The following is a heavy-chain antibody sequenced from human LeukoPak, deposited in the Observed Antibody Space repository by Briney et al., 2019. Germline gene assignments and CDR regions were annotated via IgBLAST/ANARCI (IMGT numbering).Heavy chain of an antibody. Sequence: GGSLRLSCAASGFTFSSYSMNWVRQAPGKGLEWVSSISSSSSYIYYADSVKGRFTISRDNAKNSLYLQMNSLRAEDTAVYYCARDSYYDSSGYFYPCFDIWGQGTMVTVSS. CDR3: ARDSYYDSSGYFYPCFDI. J-gene: IGHJ3*02. D-gene: IGHD3-22*01. CDR1: GFTFSSYS. CDR2: ISSSSSYI. V-gene: IGHV3-21*01.